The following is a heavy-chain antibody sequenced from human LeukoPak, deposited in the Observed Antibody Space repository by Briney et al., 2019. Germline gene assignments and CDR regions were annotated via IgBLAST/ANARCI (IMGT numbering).Heavy chain of an antibody. Sequence: ALVKVSCKASGYTFTSYAMHWVRQAPGQRLEWMGWINAGNGNTKYSQKFQGRVTITRDTSASTAYMELSSLRSEDTAVYYCASGGGCSSTSYYYYFDYWGQGTLVTVSS. J-gene: IGHJ4*02. D-gene: IGHD2-2*01. V-gene: IGHV1-3*01. CDR2: INAGNGNT. CDR3: ASGGGCSSTSYYYYFDY. CDR1: GYTFTSYA.